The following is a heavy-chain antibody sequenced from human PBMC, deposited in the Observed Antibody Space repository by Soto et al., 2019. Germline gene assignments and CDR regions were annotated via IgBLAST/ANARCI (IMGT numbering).Heavy chain of an antibody. D-gene: IGHD6-13*01. CDR3: ARDHSRTVDY. J-gene: IGHJ4*02. CDR1: GFMFEDYA. Sequence: PGGSLRLSCGTSGFMFEDYAMHWVRQAPGKGLEWVAVISYDGSNKYYADSVKGRFTISRDNSKNTLYLQMNSLRAEDTAVYYCARDHSRTVDYWGQGTLVTVSS. V-gene: IGHV3-30-3*01. CDR2: ISYDGSNK.